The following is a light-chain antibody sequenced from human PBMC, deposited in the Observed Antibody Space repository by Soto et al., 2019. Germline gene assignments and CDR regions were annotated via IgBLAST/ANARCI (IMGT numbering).Light chain of an antibody. CDR1: IEDIGAYDY. Sequence: QSSLTQPDSVSASPGQSIFISCTGTIEDIGAYDYVSWYQQHPGKAPKLILYAVNDRPSGVSSRFSGSKYGNTASLTICGVQPEDEADYYCSSYRSSDTLEVFGTGTKVTVL. CDR3: SSYRSSDTLEV. J-gene: IGLJ1*01. V-gene: IGLV2-14*01. CDR2: AVN.